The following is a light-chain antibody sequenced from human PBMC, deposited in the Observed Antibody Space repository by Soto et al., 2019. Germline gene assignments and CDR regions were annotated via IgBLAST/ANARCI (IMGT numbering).Light chain of an antibody. CDR3: QHYGSSWT. J-gene: IGKJ1*01. V-gene: IGKV3-20*01. CDR2: GAS. Sequence: IVLTQSPGTLSLSPGERATLSCRASQSVSSSYLAWYQQKPGQAPRLLIYGASSRATGIPDRFSGSGSGTAFTLTISRLEPEDFAVYYCQHYGSSWTFGQGTKVEIK. CDR1: QSVSSSY.